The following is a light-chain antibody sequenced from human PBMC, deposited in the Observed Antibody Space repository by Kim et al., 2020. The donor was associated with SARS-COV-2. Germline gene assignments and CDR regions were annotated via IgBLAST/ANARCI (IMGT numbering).Light chain of an antibody. V-gene: IGKV1-27*01. CDR1: QDISNY. CDR2: AAS. CDR3: QKCDSAPWT. Sequence: DIQMTQSPSSLSASVGDRVTITCRASQDISNYLAWFQLKPGKAPKLLIYAASALQPGVPSRFSGSGSGTDFTITVTSLQPEDVATYYCQKCDSAPWTFGQGTKVDI. J-gene: IGKJ1*01.